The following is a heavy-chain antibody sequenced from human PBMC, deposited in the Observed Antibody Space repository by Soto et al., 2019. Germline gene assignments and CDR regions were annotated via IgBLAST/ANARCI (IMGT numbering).Heavy chain of an antibody. V-gene: IGHV4-34*01. CDR1: GGSFSGYY. D-gene: IGHD3-10*01. Sequence: QVQLQQWGAGLLKPSETLSLTCAVYGGSFSGYYWSWIRQTPGKGLEWIGEINDSGSTNNNPSLKSLVTILLDTPNNQSSLKLSSVTAADTAVYYCARGLLLWFGELSRRGGYYYYMDVWGKGTTVTVSS. CDR2: INDSGST. CDR3: ARGLLLWFGELSRRGGYYYYMDV. J-gene: IGHJ6*03.